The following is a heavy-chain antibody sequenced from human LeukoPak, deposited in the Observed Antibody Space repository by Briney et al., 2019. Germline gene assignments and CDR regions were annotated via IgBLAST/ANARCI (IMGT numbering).Heavy chain of an antibody. V-gene: IGHV3-15*01. J-gene: IGHJ4*02. CDR2: IKSKTDGGTT. Sequence: TGGSLRLSCAASGFTFSSYAMSWVRQAPGKGLEWVGRIKSKTDGGTTDYAAPVKGRFTISRDDSKNTLYLQMNSLKTEDTAVYYCTTDDPPYVTTVTTSTLGYWGQGTLVTVSS. CDR1: GFTFSSYA. CDR3: TTDDPPYVTTVTTSTLGY. D-gene: IGHD4-17*01.